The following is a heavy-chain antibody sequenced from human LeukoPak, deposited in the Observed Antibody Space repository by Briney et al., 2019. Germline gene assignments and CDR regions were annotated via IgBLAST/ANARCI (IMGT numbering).Heavy chain of an antibody. CDR3: AKAVNSYYYGMDV. D-gene: IGHD3-10*01. V-gene: IGHV3-9*01. CDR1: GFIFADYA. J-gene: IGHJ6*02. CDR2: ISWNSGSI. Sequence: GGSLRLSCAASGFIFADYAMHWVRQAPGKGLEWVSGISWNSGSIGYADSVKGRFTISRDSAKNSLYLQMNSLRGEDTALYYCAKAVNSYYYGMDVWGQGTTVTVS.